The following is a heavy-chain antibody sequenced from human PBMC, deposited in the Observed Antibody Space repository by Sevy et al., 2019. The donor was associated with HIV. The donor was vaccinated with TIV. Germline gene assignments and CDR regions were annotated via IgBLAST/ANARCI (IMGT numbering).Heavy chain of an antibody. J-gene: IGHJ4*02. CDR1: GGSFSGYF. V-gene: IGHV4-34*01. Sequence: ETLSLTCAVYGGSFSGYFWNWIRQSPGKGLEWIGEINHTGTLKYNPSLKSRVTISVDASKNQLSLHLSSVTAADSAIYYCARGRQAYVVVVPSTVPFDYWGQGTLVTVSS. D-gene: IGHD2-2*01. CDR3: ARGRQAYVVVVPSTVPFDY. CDR2: INHTGTL.